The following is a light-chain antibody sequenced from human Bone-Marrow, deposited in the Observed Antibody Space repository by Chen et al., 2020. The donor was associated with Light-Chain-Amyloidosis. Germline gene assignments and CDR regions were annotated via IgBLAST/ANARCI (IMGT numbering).Light chain of an antibody. CDR3: QSYQGSSKGM. V-gene: IGLV6-57*01. Sequence: MLTQPPSVSESPGKTVIISSTRSSGGIATNYVQWYQQRPGSSPTTVIYEDDQRPSGVPDRFSGSIDRSSNSASLTISGLKAEDEADYSCQSYQGSSKGMFGGGTKLTVL. CDR1: SGGIATNY. CDR2: EDD. J-gene: IGLJ3*02.